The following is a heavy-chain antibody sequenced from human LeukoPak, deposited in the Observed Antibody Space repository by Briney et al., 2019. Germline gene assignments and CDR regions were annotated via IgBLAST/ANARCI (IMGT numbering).Heavy chain of an antibody. Sequence: GASVKVSRKASGYTFTSYGISWVRQAPGQGPEWMGWISAYNGNTNYAQKLQGRVTMTTDTSTSTAYMELRSLRSDDTAVYYCARVVDTAMVSPLYYYYYYYMDVWGKGTTVTVSS. D-gene: IGHD5-18*01. V-gene: IGHV1-18*01. CDR1: GYTFTSYG. CDR3: ARVVDTAMVSPLYYYYYYYMDV. CDR2: ISAYNGNT. J-gene: IGHJ6*03.